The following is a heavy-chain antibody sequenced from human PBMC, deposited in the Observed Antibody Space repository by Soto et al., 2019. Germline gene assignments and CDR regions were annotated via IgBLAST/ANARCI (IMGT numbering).Heavy chain of an antibody. V-gene: IGHV1-69*13. Sequence: SVKVSCKTSGGPFGTFGISWVRQAPGQGLEWMGGIIPFFGTAEYSQKFEDRITITADESTNTVYMDLRSLTSEDTAIYYCARTAPMDAGDKYYYDFWGQGALVTVSS. CDR3: ARTAPMDAGDKYYYDF. CDR2: IIPFFGTA. CDR1: GGPFGTFG. D-gene: IGHD3-16*01. J-gene: IGHJ4*02.